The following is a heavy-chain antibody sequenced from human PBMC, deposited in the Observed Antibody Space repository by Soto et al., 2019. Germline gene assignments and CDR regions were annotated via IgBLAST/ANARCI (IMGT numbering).Heavy chain of an antibody. J-gene: IGHJ6*03. CDR2: ISAYNGNT. Sequence: GASVKVSCKASGYTFTSYGISWVRQAPGQGLEWMGWISAYNGNTNYAQKLQGRVTMTTDTSTSTAYMELRSLRSDDTAVYYCARDVDWNYDYYYYYYMDVWGKGTTVTVSS. D-gene: IGHD1-7*01. CDR3: ARDVDWNYDYYYYYYMDV. CDR1: GYTFTSYG. V-gene: IGHV1-18*04.